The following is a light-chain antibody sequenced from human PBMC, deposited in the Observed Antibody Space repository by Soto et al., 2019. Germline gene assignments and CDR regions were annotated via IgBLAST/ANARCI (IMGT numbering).Light chain of an antibody. Sequence: QSALTQPASVSGSPGQSITISCTGSSSDVGSYNLVSWYQQHPGKAPKLMIYEGNKRPSGVSNRFSGSKSANTASLTISGLQTEDEADYYSCSYAGTNTFVFGTGTKLTVL. CDR3: CSYAGTNTFV. V-gene: IGLV2-23*01. CDR1: SSDVGSYNL. J-gene: IGLJ1*01. CDR2: EGN.